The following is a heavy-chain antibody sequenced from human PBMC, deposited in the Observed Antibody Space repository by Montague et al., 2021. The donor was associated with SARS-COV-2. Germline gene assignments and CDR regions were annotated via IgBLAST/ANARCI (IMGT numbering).Heavy chain of an antibody. Sequence: SETLSLTCTVSGDSLSFYFWTWIRQPPGKGLEWIGSIYYSGSTYYNLSLKSRVTISVDTSKNQFSLKLSSVTAADTAVYYCARGGYSGYWDYWGQGTLVTVSS. CDR1: GDSLSFYF. D-gene: IGHD5-12*01. CDR2: IYYSGST. J-gene: IGHJ4*02. CDR3: ARGGYSGYWDY. V-gene: IGHV4-39*07.